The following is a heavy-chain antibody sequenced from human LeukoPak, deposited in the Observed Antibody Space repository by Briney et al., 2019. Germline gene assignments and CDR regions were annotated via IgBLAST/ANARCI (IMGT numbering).Heavy chain of an antibody. Sequence: GGSLRLSCTVSGFTLSSNSMSWVRPAPGKGLEWVSFIYSDNTHYSDSVKGRFTISRDNSKNTLYLQMNSLRAEDTAVYYCARRAGAYSHPYDYWGQGTLVTVSS. D-gene: IGHD4/OR15-4a*01. J-gene: IGHJ4*02. CDR2: IYSDNT. CDR1: GFTLSSNS. V-gene: IGHV3-53*01. CDR3: ARRAGAYSHPYDY.